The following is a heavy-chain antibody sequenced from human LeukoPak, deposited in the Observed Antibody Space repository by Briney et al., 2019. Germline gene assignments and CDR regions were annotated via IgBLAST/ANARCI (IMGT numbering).Heavy chain of an antibody. CDR1: GGTFSSYA. V-gene: IGHV1-69*05. D-gene: IGHD6-13*01. J-gene: IGHJ3*02. CDR3: ARDSKTRSSSWPDDAFDI. Sequence: GASVKVSCKASGGTFSSYAISWVRQAPGQGLEWMGRIIPIFGTANYAQKFQGRVTITTDESTSTAYMELSSLRSEDTAVYYCARDSKTRSSSWPDDAFDIWGQGTMVTVSS. CDR2: IIPIFGTA.